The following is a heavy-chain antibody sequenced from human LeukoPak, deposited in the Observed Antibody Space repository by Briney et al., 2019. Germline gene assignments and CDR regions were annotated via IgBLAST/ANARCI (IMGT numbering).Heavy chain of an antibody. Sequence: SQTLSLTCAVSGGSISSGGYYWSWIRQHPGKGLEWIGYIYYSRSTYYNPSLKSRVTISVDTSKNQFSLKLSSVTAADTAVYYCARCPYGSGSYYRGPYFDYWGQGTLVTVSS. CDR3: ARCPYGSGSYYRGPYFDY. D-gene: IGHD3-10*01. CDR2: IYYSRST. J-gene: IGHJ4*02. CDR1: GGSISSGGYY. V-gene: IGHV4-31*11.